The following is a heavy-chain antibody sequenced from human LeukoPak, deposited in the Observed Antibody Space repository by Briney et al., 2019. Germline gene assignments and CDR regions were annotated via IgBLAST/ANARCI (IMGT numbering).Heavy chain of an antibody. CDR3: AREGVWSGYYHY. Sequence: SETLSLTCTVSGGSISSGSYYWSWIRQPAGKGLEWIGRIYTSGSTNYNPSLKSRVTISVDTSKNQFSLKLSSVTAADTAVYYCAREGVWSGYYHYWGQGTLVTVSS. J-gene: IGHJ4*02. D-gene: IGHD3-3*01. CDR2: IYTSGST. CDR1: GGSISSGSYY. V-gene: IGHV4-61*02.